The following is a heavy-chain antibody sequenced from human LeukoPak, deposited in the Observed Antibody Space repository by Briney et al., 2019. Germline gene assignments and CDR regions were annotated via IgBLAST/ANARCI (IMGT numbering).Heavy chain of an antibody. J-gene: IGHJ4*02. CDR1: GFTFSSYS. CDR2: ISSSSSYI. CDR3: ARSLHDYGDY. V-gene: IGHV3-21*01. Sequence: GGSLRLSCAASGFTFSSYSMNWVRQAPGKGLEWVLSISSSSSYIYYADSVKGRFTISRDNAKNSLYLQMNSLRAEDTAVYYCARSLHDYGDYWGQGTLVTVSS.